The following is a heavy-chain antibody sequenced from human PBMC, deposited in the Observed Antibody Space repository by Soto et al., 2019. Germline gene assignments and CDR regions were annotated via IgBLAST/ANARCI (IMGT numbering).Heavy chain of an antibody. Sequence: SETLSLTCAVYGGSFSGYYWSWIRQPPGKGLEWIGEINHSGSTNYNPSLKSRVTISVDTSKNQFSLKLSSVTAADTAVYYCARGRDKYYSSSPLGYWGQGTLVTVSS. CDR2: INHSGST. CDR1: GGSFSGYY. V-gene: IGHV4-34*01. CDR3: ARGRDKYYSSSPLGY. J-gene: IGHJ4*02. D-gene: IGHD6-6*01.